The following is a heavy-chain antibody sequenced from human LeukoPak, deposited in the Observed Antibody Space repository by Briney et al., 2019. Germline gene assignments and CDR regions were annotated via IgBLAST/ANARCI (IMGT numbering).Heavy chain of an antibody. D-gene: IGHD3-22*01. CDR1: GYTFTGYY. V-gene: IGHV1-2*02. CDR2: INPNSGGT. J-gene: IGHJ5*02. Sequence: ASVKVSCKASGYTFTGYYMHSVRQAPGQGLEWMGWINPNSGGTSYAQKFQGRVTMTRDTSISTAYMELSRLRSDDTAVYYCAREADSSAYYDAYFDPWGQGTLVTVSS. CDR3: AREADSSAYYDAYFDP.